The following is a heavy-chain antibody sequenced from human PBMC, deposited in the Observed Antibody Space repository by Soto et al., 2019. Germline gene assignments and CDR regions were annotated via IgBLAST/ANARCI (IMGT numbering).Heavy chain of an antibody. CDR2: ISYDGSNK. D-gene: IGHD6-19*01. CDR1: GFTFSSYG. Sequence: SLRLSCASSGFTFSSYGMHWVRQAPGKGLEWVAVISYDGSNKYYADSVKGRFTISRDNSKNTLYLQMNSLRAEDTAVYYCAKDLGSSGWYHYFDYWGQGTLVTVSS. CDR3: AKDLGSSGWYHYFDY. J-gene: IGHJ4*02. V-gene: IGHV3-30*18.